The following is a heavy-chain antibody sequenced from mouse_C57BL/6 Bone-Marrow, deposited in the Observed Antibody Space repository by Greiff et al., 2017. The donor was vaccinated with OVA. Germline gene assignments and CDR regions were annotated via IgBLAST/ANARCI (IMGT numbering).Heavy chain of an antibody. CDR1: GYTFTSYG. D-gene: IGHD3-2*02. CDR2: IYPRSGNT. Sequence: VQLQQSGAELARPGASVKLSCKASGYTFTSYGISWVKQRTGQGLEWIGEIYPRSGNTYYNEKFKGKATLTADKSSSTAYMKLRSLTSEDSAVYYGARSSGYEYYYAMDYWGQGTSVTVSA. CDR3: ARSSGYEYYYAMDY. J-gene: IGHJ4*01. V-gene: IGHV1-81*01.